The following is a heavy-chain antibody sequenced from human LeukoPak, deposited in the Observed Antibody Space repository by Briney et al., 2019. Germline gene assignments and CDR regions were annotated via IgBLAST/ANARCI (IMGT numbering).Heavy chain of an antibody. V-gene: IGHV1-69*10. Sequence: SVKVSCKASGYTFTSYGISWVRQAPGQGLEWMGWIIPNLGTTNRAQNFQDRVTLTADKSTNTAYMELTSLTSDDTAVYYCATTNDGGGYQWGDFFDFWGQGTLVTVSS. CDR3: ATTNDGGGYQWGDFFDF. CDR2: IIPNLGTT. J-gene: IGHJ4*02. CDR1: GYTFTSYG. D-gene: IGHD3-22*01.